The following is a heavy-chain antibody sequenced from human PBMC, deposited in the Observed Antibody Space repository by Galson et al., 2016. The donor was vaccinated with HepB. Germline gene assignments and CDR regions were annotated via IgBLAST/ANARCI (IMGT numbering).Heavy chain of an antibody. CDR2: ISVHNGNT. CDR3: ARDQWPDASEHFDY. D-gene: IGHD6-19*01. Sequence: SVKVSCKASDYIFTSHGISWVRQAPGQGLEWMGWISVHNGNTGYARKFQGRFTMTTDTSTSTAYMELRSLRSDDTAVYYCARDQWPDASEHFDYWGQGTLVTVSS. CDR1: DYIFTSHG. V-gene: IGHV1-18*01. J-gene: IGHJ4*02.